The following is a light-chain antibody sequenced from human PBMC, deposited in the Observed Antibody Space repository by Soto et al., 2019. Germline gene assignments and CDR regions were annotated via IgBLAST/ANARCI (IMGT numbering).Light chain of an antibody. J-gene: IGLJ3*02. CDR3: CSYAHTSRV. V-gene: IGLV2-11*01. CDR2: DVN. Sequence: QSVLTQPRSVSXXPGQSVTFSCTGTSGDIGAYNYVSWYQFHPGKAPKMIIYDVNKRPSGVPDRFSGSKSGNTASLTISWLQAEDEADYYCCSYAHTSRVFGGGTKLTVL. CDR1: SGDIGAYNY.